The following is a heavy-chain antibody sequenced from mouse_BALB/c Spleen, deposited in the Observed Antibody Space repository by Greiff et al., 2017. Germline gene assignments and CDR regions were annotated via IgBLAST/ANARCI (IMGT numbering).Heavy chain of an antibody. CDR2: INPSNGRT. V-gene: IGHV1S81*02. CDR1: GYTFTSYW. J-gene: IGHJ2*01. CDR3: ARAITTVVENLDY. Sequence: QVQLQQPGAELVKPGASVKLSCKASGYTFTSYWMHWVKQRPGQGLEWIGEINPSNGRTNYNEKFKSKATLTVDKSSSTAYMQLSSLTSEDSAVYYCARAITTVVENLDYWGQGTTLTVSS. D-gene: IGHD1-1*01.